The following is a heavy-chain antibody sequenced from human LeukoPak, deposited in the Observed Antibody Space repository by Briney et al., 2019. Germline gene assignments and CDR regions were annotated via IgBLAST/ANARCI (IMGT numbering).Heavy chain of an antibody. D-gene: IGHD6-13*01. Sequence: GGSLRLSCAASGFTFRTYGMSWVRQAPGKGLHWVSAISGSGGNTYYADSVKGRFTISRDNSKNTLYLQMNSLRAEDTAVYYCARAAAGSRYFDYWGQGTLVTVSS. CDR3: ARAAAGSRYFDY. V-gene: IGHV3-23*01. CDR2: ISGSGGNT. CDR1: GFTFRTYG. J-gene: IGHJ4*02.